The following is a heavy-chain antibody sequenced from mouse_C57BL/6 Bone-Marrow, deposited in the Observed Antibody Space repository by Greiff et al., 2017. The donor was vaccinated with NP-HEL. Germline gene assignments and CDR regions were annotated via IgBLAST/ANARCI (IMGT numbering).Heavy chain of an antibody. CDR1: GFSFNTYA. J-gene: IGHJ1*03. CDR3: VRHHYYGSSYWYFDV. V-gene: IGHV10-1*01. CDR2: IRSKSNNYAT. Sequence: EVKVVESGGGLVQPKGSLKLSCAASGFSFNTYAMNWVRQAPGKGLEWVARIRSKSNNYATYYADSVKDRFTISIDDSESMLYLQMNNLITEDTAMYYCVRHHYYGSSYWYFDVWGTGTTVTVSS. D-gene: IGHD1-1*01.